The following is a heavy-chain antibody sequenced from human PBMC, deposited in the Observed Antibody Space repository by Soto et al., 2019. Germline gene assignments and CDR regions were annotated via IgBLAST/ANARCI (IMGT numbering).Heavy chain of an antibody. CDR3: AIPKYCGGDCDYYYGMDV. CDR1: SGSISSSSYY. D-gene: IGHD2-21*02. CDR2: IYYSGST. V-gene: IGHV4-39*01. J-gene: IGHJ6*02. Sequence: QLQLQESGPGLVKPSETLSLTCTVPSGSISSSSYYWGWIRQPPGKGLEWIESIYYSGSTYYNPSLKSRVTLSVDTSKNQFPLKLSSVTAADTAVYYCAIPKYCGGDCDYYYGMDVWGQGTTVTFSS.